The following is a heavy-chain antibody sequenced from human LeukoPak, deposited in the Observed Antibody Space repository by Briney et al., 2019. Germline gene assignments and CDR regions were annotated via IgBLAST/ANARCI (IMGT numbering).Heavy chain of an antibody. V-gene: IGHV4-34*01. CDR3: GSAYDFWSASLGYIDY. D-gene: IGHD3-3*01. J-gene: IGHJ4*02. CDR2: INHCGST. Sequence: PSETLSLTCAVYGVSISGYFWSWIRQPPGKGLECIGEINHCGSTSYNPSLKSRITISVNTSKNSFSLWMSSATAADTALYYCGSAYDFWSASLGYIDYWGLGTMVTFSS. CDR1: GVSISGYF.